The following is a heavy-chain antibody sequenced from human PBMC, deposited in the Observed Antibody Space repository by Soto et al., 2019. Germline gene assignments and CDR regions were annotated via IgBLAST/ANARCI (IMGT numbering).Heavy chain of an antibody. CDR3: ARPVRMTRDAFDI. Sequence: PGGSLRLSSAPSLFTFISHWMSWFHQAPGKGMEWVANIKQDGSEKYYVDSVKGRFTISRDNAKNSLYLQMNSLRAEDTAVYYCARPVRMTRDAFDIWGQGTMVTVSS. CDR2: IKQDGSEK. D-gene: IGHD2-15*01. V-gene: IGHV3-7*01. J-gene: IGHJ3*02. CDR1: LFTFISHW.